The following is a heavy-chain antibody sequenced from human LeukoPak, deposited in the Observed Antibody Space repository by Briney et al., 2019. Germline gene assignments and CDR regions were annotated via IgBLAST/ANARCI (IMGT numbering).Heavy chain of an antibody. V-gene: IGHV3-23*01. CDR3: ARRGPNWGFFDY. CDR2: ISGSGDAT. J-gene: IGHJ4*02. D-gene: IGHD7-27*01. Sequence: RGSLRLSCAASGFTFSNHAMNCVRQAPGKGLEWVSTISGSGDATYYADSVKGRFTISGDNSKNKLYLQMNSLRAEDTAVYYCARRGPNWGFFDYWGRGTLVTVSS. CDR1: GFTFSNHA.